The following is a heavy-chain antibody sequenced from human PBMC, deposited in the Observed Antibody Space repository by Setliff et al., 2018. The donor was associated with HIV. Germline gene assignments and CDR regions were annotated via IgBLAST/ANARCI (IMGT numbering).Heavy chain of an antibody. J-gene: IGHJ4*02. Sequence: SETLSLTCTVSGGSISGFCWNWIRQSAGKGLQWIGRIYDSGSTKYNPSLKSRVTMSLDTSKNQFSLNLDSVTAADTAVYYCAREAVDDYARYFDYWGQGSLVTVSS. D-gene: IGHD4-17*01. CDR1: GGSISGFC. V-gene: IGHV4-4*07. CDR2: IYDSGST. CDR3: AREAVDDYARYFDY.